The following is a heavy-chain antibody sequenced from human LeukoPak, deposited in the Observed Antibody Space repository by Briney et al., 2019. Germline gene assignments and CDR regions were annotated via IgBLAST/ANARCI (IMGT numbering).Heavy chain of an antibody. J-gene: IGHJ4*02. CDR2: IKQDGSEK. V-gene: IGHV3-7*01. Sequence: GGSLRLSCAASGFTFSSCWMSWDRQAPGKGLEWVANIKQDGSEKYYVDSVKGRFTISRDNAKNSLYLQMSSLRAEDTAVYYCARDHSSGYYGYWGQGTLVTVSS. D-gene: IGHD3-22*01. CDR3: ARDHSSGYYGY. CDR1: GFTFSSCW.